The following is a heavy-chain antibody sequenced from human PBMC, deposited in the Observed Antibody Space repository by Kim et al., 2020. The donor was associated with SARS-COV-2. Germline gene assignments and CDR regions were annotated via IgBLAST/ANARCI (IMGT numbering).Heavy chain of an antibody. CDR2: IIPIFGTA. D-gene: IGHD1-1*01. Sequence: SVKVSCKASGGTFSSYAISWVRQAPGQGLEWMGGIIPIFGTANYAQKFQGRVTITADESTSTAYMELSRLRSEDTAVYYCARARLERPYYYYYGMDVWGQGTTVTVSS. CDR1: GGTFSSYA. V-gene: IGHV1-69*13. CDR3: ARARLERPYYYYYGMDV. J-gene: IGHJ6*02.